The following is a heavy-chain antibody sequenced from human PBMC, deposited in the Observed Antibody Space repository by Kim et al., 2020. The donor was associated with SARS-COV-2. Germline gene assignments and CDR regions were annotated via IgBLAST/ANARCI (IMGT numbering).Heavy chain of an antibody. J-gene: IGHJ6*02. CDR3: AKEEGEVDFWSDYFINCYHGMDV. V-gene: IGHV3-23*01. CDR2: VSGNGAGT. Sequence: GGSLRLSCAASGFTFNSYAMSWVRQAPGKGLEWVSAVSGNGAGTYYADSVKGRFTVSRDNSKNTLYLQMKSLRVEDTAVYFCAKEEGEVDFWSDYFINCYHGMDVWGQGTTVTVSS. CDR1: GFTFNSYA. D-gene: IGHD3-3*01.